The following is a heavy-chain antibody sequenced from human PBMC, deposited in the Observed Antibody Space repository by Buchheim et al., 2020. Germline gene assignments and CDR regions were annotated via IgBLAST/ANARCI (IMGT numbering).Heavy chain of an antibody. Sequence: EVQLVQSGAEVKKPGESLRISCKGSGYSFTSYWISWVRQVPGKGLEWMGRIDPSDSYTNYSPSFQGHVTISADKSISTAYLQWSSLKASDTAMYYCARDEVVVPAAWERKNIYGMDVWGQETT. D-gene: IGHD2-2*01. CDR1: GYSFTSYW. CDR3: ARDEVVVPAAWERKNIYGMDV. J-gene: IGHJ6*02. CDR2: IDPSDSYT. V-gene: IGHV5-10-1*01.